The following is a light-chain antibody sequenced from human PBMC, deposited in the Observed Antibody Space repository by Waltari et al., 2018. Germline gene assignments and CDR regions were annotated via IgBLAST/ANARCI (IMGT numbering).Light chain of an antibody. V-gene: IGKV1-5*03. Sequence: DVQMTQSPSFLSASVGDGVTITCRASQLISGRLAWYQQKPGAAPKFLIYQASNLDGGVPSRFSGSDSGAEFTLTISSLQPDDFATYYCQQYNEFPWTFGQGTKVDIK. J-gene: IGKJ1*01. CDR2: QAS. CDR1: QLISGR. CDR3: QQYNEFPWT.